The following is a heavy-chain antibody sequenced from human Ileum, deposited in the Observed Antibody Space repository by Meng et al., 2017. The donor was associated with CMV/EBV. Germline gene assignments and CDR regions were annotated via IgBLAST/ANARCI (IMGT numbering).Heavy chain of an antibody. V-gene: IGHV3-30*02. CDR1: GFTFSSYA. CDR3: ATLTDY. D-gene: IGHD4/OR15-4a*01. J-gene: IGHJ4*02. CDR2: IRYDGSNK. Sequence: GESLKISCAASGFTFSSYAMHWVRQAPGKGLEWVAFIRYDGSNKYYADSVKGRFTISRDNSKNTLYLQMNSLRAEDTAVYYCATLTDYWGQGTLVTVSS.